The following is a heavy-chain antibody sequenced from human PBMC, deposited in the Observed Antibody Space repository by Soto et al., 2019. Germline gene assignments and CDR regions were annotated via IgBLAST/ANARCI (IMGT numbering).Heavy chain of an antibody. CDR2: IYYSGST. CDR3: ERRRRRNAFDI. CDR1: GGSVSRGSYY. J-gene: IGHJ3*02. V-gene: IGHV4-61*01. Sequence: QVQLQESGPGLVKPSETMSLTCTVSGGSVSRGSYYWSWIRQPPGKGLECIGYIYYSGSTNYNPSLKSRVTISVDTPKNQFSLKLSSVTAADTAVYYCERRRRRNAFDIWGQWTMVTVSS.